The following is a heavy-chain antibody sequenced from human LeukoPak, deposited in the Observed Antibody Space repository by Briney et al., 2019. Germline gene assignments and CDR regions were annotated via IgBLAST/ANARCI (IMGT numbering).Heavy chain of an antibody. CDR3: VRDTPYSYGSFDVEDF. CDR2: IRQDGSEE. D-gene: IGHD5-18*01. CDR1: GFSFSTYW. V-gene: IGHV3-7*01. J-gene: IGHJ4*02. Sequence: PGGSLRLSCAASGFSFSTYWMAWVRQAPGKGLEWVANIRQDGSEEWYVDSVKGRFTISRDNTQNALFLQMNSLRVEDTALYYCVRDTPYSYGSFDVEDFWGQGTLVTVSS.